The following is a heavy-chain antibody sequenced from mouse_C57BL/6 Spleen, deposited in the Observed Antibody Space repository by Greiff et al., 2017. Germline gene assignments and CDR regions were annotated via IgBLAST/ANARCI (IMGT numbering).Heavy chain of an antibody. J-gene: IGHJ1*03. CDR2: IYPGDGDT. D-gene: IGHD1-1*01. CDR3: ARTTTVVPCFDV. Sequence: VKLMESGAELVKPGASVKISCKASGYAFSSYWMNWVKQRPGKGLEWIGQIYPGDGDTNYNGKFKGKATLTADKSSSTAYMQLSSLTSEDSAVYFCARTTTVVPCFDVWGTGTTVTVSS. CDR1: GYAFSSYW. V-gene: IGHV1-80*01.